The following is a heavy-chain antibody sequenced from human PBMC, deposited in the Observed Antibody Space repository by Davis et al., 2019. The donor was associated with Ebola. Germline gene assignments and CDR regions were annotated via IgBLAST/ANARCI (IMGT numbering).Heavy chain of an antibody. D-gene: IGHD2-2*01. J-gene: IGHJ5*02. Sequence: GGSLRLSCAASGFTFSSYGMHWVRQAPGKGLEWVAVIWYDGSNKYYADSVKGRFTISRDNSKNTLYLQMNSLRAEDTAVYYCARERIVVVPAAGRYNWFDPWGQGTLVTVSS. CDR1: GFTFSSYG. V-gene: IGHV3-33*01. CDR2: IWYDGSNK. CDR3: ARERIVVVPAAGRYNWFDP.